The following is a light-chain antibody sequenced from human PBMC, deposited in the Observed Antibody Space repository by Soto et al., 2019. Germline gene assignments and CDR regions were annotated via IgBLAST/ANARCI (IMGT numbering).Light chain of an antibody. CDR2: ENN. J-gene: IGLJ2*01. Sequence: QSVLTQPPSVSAAPGQKVTISCSGSSSNIGNNYVSWYQQLPGTAPKLLIYENNKRPSGIPDRFSGSKSGTSATLGITGLQTGDEADYYCGTWDSNLSGGGVVFGGGTKLTVL. CDR3: GTWDSNLSGGGVV. V-gene: IGLV1-51*02. CDR1: SSNIGNNY.